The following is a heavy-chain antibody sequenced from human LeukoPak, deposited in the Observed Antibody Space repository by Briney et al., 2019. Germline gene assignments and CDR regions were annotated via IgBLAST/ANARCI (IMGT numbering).Heavy chain of an antibody. V-gene: IGHV4-59*12. Sequence: SETLSLTCTVSGGSISSYYWSWIRQHPGKGLEWIGYIYHSGSPYYNPSLKSRVTMSVDTSKNQFSLKLSSVTAADTAVYYCARALGTMGYFDYWGQGTLVTVSS. J-gene: IGHJ4*02. CDR1: GGSISSYY. CDR3: ARALGTMGYFDY. D-gene: IGHD1-7*01. CDR2: IYHSGSP.